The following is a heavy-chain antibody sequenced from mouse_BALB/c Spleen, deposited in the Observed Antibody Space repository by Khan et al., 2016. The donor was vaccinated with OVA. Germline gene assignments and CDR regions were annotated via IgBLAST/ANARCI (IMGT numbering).Heavy chain of an antibody. V-gene: IGHV3-2*02. CDR1: GYSITSDYA. J-gene: IGHJ3*01. Sequence: QLEESGPGLVKPSQSLSLTCTVTGYSITSDYAWNWIRQFPGNKLEWMGYISYSGSTSYNPSLKSRISITRDTSKNQFFLQLNSVTTEDTATYYCARGVRLTYWGQWTLVTVSA. CDR3: ARGVRLTY. CDR2: ISYSGST. D-gene: IGHD1-2*01.